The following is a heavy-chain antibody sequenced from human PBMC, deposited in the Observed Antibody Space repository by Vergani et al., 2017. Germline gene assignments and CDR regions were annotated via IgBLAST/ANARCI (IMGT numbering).Heavy chain of an antibody. D-gene: IGHD2-15*01. J-gene: IGHJ3*02. V-gene: IGHV4-59*01. CDR1: VGSISSYY. CDR2: IYYSGST. CDR3: ARSIVVVAASPSTAFDI. Sequence: QVQLQESGPGLVKPSETLSLTCTVSVGSISSYYWSWIRQPPGKGLEWIGYIYYSGSTNYNPSLKSRVTISVDTSKNQFSLKLSSVTAADTAVYYCARSIVVVAASPSTAFDIWGQGTMVTVSS.